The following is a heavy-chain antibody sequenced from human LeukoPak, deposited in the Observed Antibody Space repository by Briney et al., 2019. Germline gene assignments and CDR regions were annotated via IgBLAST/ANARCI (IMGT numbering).Heavy chain of an antibody. J-gene: IGHJ4*02. D-gene: IGHD6-19*01. CDR1: GFTFSSYE. V-gene: IGHV3-48*03. CDR3: ASLPRPGIAVAYVVPY. CDR2: ISSSGSTI. Sequence: PGGSLRLSCAASGFTFSSYEMNWVRQAPGKGLEWVSYISSSGSTIYYADSVKGRFTISRDNAKNSLYLQMNSLRAEDTAVYYCASLPRPGIAVAYVVPYWGQGTLVTVSS.